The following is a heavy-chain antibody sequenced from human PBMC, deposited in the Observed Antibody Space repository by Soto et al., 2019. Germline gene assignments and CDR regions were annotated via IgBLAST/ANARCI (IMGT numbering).Heavy chain of an antibody. Sequence: GGSLRLSCAASGFTFDDYAMHWVRQAPGKGLEWVSGISWNSGSIGYADSVKGRFTISRDNAKNSLYLQMNSLRAEDTALYYCAKDSYYDILTGYSGAFDIWGQGTMVTVSS. CDR2: ISWNSGSI. V-gene: IGHV3-9*01. D-gene: IGHD3-9*01. CDR1: GFTFDDYA. CDR3: AKDSYYDILTGYSGAFDI. J-gene: IGHJ3*02.